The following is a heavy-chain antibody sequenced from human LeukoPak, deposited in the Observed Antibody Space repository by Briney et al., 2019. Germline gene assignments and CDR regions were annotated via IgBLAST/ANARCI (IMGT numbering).Heavy chain of an antibody. V-gene: IGHV3-23*01. Sequence: PGGSLRLSCAASGFTFSSYGMSWVRQAPGKGLEWVSAMSGSGGSTYYADSVKGRFTISRDNSKNTLYLQMNSLRAEDTAVYYCARRVATIRSYYMDVWGKGTTVTVSS. CDR1: GFTFSSYG. CDR2: MSGSGGST. D-gene: IGHD5-12*01. CDR3: ARRVATIRSYYMDV. J-gene: IGHJ6*03.